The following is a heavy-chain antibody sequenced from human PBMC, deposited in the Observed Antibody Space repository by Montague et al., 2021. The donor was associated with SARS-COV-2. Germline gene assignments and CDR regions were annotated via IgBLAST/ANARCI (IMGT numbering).Heavy chain of an antibody. CDR3: ARTWRFGQSYGLDI. J-gene: IGHJ3*02. CDR2: AYYVPSTNXANT. Sequence: ETLSLTCSVSGDSISSYYYNWIRQTPGKGLEWIGYAYYVPSTNXANTNSNPSLKRRVTISPDTSENQFSLKLSSVTAADTAVYYCARTWRFGQSYGLDIWGQGTMVTVSS. D-gene: IGHD3-16*01. CDR1: GDSISSYY. V-gene: IGHV4-59*01.